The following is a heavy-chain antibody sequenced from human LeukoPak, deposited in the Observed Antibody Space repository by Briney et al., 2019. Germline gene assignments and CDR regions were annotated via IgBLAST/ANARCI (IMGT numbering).Heavy chain of an antibody. J-gene: IGHJ5*02. CDR1: GYSFTSYW. CDR2: IDPSDSYT. Sequence: GESLKIFCKGSGYSFTSYWISWVRQMPGKGLEWLGRIDPSDSYTNYSPSFQGHVTISADKSNNHAYLQWNSLKASDPGMVYLSALEVTTRGNWFDPWGQGTLVTVSS. CDR3: SALEVTTRGNWFDP. V-gene: IGHV5-10-1*01. D-gene: IGHD4-17*01.